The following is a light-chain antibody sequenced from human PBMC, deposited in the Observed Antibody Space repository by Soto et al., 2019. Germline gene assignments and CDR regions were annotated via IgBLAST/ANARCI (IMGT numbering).Light chain of an antibody. CDR1: SSDVGTYDY. CDR2: NVN. CDR3: SSFTVRNTWV. J-gene: IGLJ3*02. Sequence: QSALIQPPSVSGSPGQSVTISCTGASSDVGTYDYVSCYQHHPGTVPKPIYNVNSRPSGVPDRFSGSKSGKTASMTISGLQAEDEADYYCSSFTVRNTWVFGGGTKVTVL. V-gene: IGLV2-11*01.